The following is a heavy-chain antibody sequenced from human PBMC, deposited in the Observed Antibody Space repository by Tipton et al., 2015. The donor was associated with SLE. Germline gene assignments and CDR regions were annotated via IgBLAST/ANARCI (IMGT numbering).Heavy chain of an antibody. CDR1: GFTFNTYA. CDR3: ASLLTGYYGMDV. J-gene: IGHJ6*02. V-gene: IGHV3-30*03. Sequence: SLRLSCAASGFTFNTYAIHWVRQGPDKGLEWVAVISSDGSIKYFGDSVQGRFSISRDNSRNTVFLQMNSLRTEDTAVYYCASLLTGYYGMDVWGQGTTVTVSS. CDR2: ISSDGSIK. D-gene: IGHD2-15*01.